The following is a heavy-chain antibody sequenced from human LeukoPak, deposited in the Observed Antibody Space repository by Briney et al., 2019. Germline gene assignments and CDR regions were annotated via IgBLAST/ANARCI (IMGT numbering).Heavy chain of an antibody. CDR1: GFTFDDYG. CDR2: INWNGGST. J-gene: IGHJ4*02. Sequence: PGGSLRLSCAASGFTFDDYGMSWVRQAPGKGLEWVSGINWNGGSTGYADSVKGRFTISRDNAKNSLYLQMNSLRAEDTALYYCARDQRGATGTYFDYWGQGTLVTVSS. CDR3: ARDQRGATGTYFDY. D-gene: IGHD1-26*01. V-gene: IGHV3-20*04.